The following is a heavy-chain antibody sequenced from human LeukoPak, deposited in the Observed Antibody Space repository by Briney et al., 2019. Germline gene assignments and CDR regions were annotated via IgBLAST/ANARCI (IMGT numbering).Heavy chain of an antibody. CDR2: IDWDDDK. V-gene: IGHV2-70*04. Sequence: SGPTLVNPTQTLTLTCTFSGFPVSATGMRVNWIRQPPGKALEWLARIDWDDDKFYSTSLKTRLTISKDTSKNQVVLTMTNMDPVDTATYYCARMSPQNFFDYWGQGTLVTVSS. J-gene: IGHJ4*02. CDR1: GFPVSATGMR. CDR3: ARMSPQNFFDY.